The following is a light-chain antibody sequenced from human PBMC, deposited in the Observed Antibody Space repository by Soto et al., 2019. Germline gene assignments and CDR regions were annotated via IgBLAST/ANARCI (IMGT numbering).Light chain of an antibody. CDR2: EVS. J-gene: IGLJ1*01. CDR3: SSYTSSSIDYV. CDR1: SSDVGGYNY. V-gene: IGLV2-14*01. Sequence: QSALTQPASVSGSPGQPITISCTGTSSDVGGYNYVSWYQQHPGKAPKLMIYEVSNRPSGVSNRFSGSKYGNTASLTISGLQAEDEADYYCSSYTSSSIDYVFGTGTKLTVL.